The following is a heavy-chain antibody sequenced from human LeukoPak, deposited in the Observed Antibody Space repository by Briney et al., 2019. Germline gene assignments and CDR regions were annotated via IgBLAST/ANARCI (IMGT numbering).Heavy chain of an antibody. D-gene: IGHD3-9*01. Sequence: MTGGSLRLSCVASGFTFSHYSMNLVRQAPGKGLEWVSSIRFTGSYIYYADSVKGRFTISRDNSKNTLYLQMNSLRAEDTAVYFFASRSRHTIFWHWGQGTLVTVSS. CDR2: IRFTGSYI. CDR1: GFTFSHYS. J-gene: IGHJ4*02. CDR3: ASRSRHTIFWH. V-gene: IGHV3-21*01.